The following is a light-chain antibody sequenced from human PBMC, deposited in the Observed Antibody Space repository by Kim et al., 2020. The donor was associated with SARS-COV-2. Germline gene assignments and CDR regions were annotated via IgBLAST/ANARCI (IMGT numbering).Light chain of an antibody. CDR2: GTS. J-gene: IGKJ2*01. Sequence: EVVMTQSPATLSVSPGERATLSCRASQSVRSDLAWYQQKAGQAPRLLIYGTSIRAIGIPARFSGSGSGTEFTLTISSLQSEDFAVYYCQQYNNWPTTFGQGTKLEI. CDR3: QQYNNWPTT. V-gene: IGKV3-15*01. CDR1: QSVRSD.